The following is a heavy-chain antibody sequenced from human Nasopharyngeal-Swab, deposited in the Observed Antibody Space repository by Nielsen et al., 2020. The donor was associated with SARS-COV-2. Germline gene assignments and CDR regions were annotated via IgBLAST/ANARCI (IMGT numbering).Heavy chain of an antibody. Sequence: GGSLRLSCAASGFTFSSYGMHWVRQAPGKGLEWVAFIRYDGSNKYYADSVKGRFTISRDNSKNTLYLQMSSLRAEDTAVYYCAKDMTAKYCSSTSCQREDAFDIWGQGTMVTVSS. D-gene: IGHD2-2*01. CDR3: AKDMTAKYCSSTSCQREDAFDI. J-gene: IGHJ3*02. V-gene: IGHV3-30*02. CDR2: IRYDGSNK. CDR1: GFTFSSYG.